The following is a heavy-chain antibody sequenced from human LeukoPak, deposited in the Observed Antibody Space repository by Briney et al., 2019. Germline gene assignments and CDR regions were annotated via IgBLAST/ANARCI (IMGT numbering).Heavy chain of an antibody. D-gene: IGHD3-3*01. J-gene: IGHJ3*02. CDR3: ARDVNFDFWNGYSPAGSFDI. CDR1: GGSIGSSSYY. Sequence: SETLSLTCTVSGGSIGSSSYYWGWIRQPPGQGLNWIGSIYYSGSTYYNPSLKSRVTISVDTSRDQFSLKLSSVTAADTAVYYCARDVNFDFWNGYSPAGSFDIWGQGTMVTVSS. CDR2: IYYSGST. V-gene: IGHV4-39*07.